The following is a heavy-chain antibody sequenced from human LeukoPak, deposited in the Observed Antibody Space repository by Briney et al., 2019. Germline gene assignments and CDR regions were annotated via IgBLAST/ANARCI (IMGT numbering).Heavy chain of an antibody. V-gene: IGHV4-4*09. CDR2: IYTSGST. Sequence: SETLSLTCAVSDDSFSSHYWTWMRQPPAKGLEWIGYIYTSGSTNYNPSLESRVTISVDTSKNQFSLDLSSVTAADTAVYYCARQKCTSTSCLTKNAFDIWGQGTMVTVSS. CDR3: ARQKCTSTSCLTKNAFDI. D-gene: IGHD2-2*01. CDR1: DDSFSSHY. J-gene: IGHJ3*02.